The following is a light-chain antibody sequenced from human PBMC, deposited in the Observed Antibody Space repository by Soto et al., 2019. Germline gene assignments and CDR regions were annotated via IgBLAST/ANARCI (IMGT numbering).Light chain of an antibody. V-gene: IGLV2-14*01. Sequence: QSALAQPASVSGSPGQSITISCTGTSSDIGAYNSVSWYQRYPGRAPKLMIYEVSNRPSGVSARFSASKSGNTASLTISGLQAEDEADYYCNSRGDSRPYYIFGPGTNVTL. CDR2: EVS. CDR3: NSRGDSRPYYI. CDR1: SSDIGAYNS. J-gene: IGLJ1*01.